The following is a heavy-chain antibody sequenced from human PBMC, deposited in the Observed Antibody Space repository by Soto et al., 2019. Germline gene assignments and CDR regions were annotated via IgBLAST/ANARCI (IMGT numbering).Heavy chain of an antibody. D-gene: IGHD3-10*01. CDR3: AGAPLVPGAPWFDP. V-gene: IGHV4-59*07. CDR1: GASMESFY. Sequence: QVQLQESGPRLVKPSDTLSLTCTVSGASMESFYWSWVRQSPRKGLEWIAYIHHSGSSLSSPSLESRVTVSIDTSKKQFFLRLRSVSAADTAVYYCAGAPLVPGAPWFDPWGQGTLVTVSS. J-gene: IGHJ5*02. CDR2: IHHSGSS.